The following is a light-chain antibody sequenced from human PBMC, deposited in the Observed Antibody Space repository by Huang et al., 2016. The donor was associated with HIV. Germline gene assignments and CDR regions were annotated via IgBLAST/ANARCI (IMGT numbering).Light chain of an antibody. CDR3: QQYDIHPLT. V-gene: IGKV1-8*01. CDR1: QDINNF. CDR2: AAS. J-gene: IGKJ3*01. Sequence: IRMTQSPSSLSASTGDRVTITCRANQDINNFLAWYPQRPGSVPKLLIYAASTLQSGVPSRFSCNGAGTDFTLTIGCLHSEDVATYYCQQYDIHPLTFGPGTRVDIK.